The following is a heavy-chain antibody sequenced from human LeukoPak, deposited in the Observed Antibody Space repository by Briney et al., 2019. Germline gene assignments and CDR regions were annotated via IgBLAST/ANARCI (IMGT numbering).Heavy chain of an antibody. Sequence: GGSLRLSCAASGFTFDDYTMHWVRQAPGKGLEWVSLISWDGGSTYYADSVKGRFTISRDNSKNTLYLQMNSLRAEDTAVYYCARDAGLRDAFDIWGQGTMVTVSS. J-gene: IGHJ3*02. CDR1: GFTFDDYT. D-gene: IGHD3/OR15-3a*01. V-gene: IGHV3-43*01. CDR3: ARDAGLRDAFDI. CDR2: ISWDGGST.